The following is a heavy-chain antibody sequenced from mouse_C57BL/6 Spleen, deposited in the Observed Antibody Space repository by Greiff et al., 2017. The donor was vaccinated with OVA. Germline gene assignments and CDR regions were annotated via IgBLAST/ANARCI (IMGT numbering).Heavy chain of an antibody. J-gene: IGHJ2*01. CDR1: GYAFSSSW. Sequence: QVQLQQSGPELVKPGASVKISCKASGYAFSSSWMNWVKQRPGKGLEWIGRIYPGDGDTNYNGKFKGKATLTADKSSSTAYRQLSSLTSEDSAVYFCARSANWDYFDYWGQGTTLTVSS. CDR3: ARSANWDYFDY. CDR2: IYPGDGDT. D-gene: IGHD4-1*01. V-gene: IGHV1-82*01.